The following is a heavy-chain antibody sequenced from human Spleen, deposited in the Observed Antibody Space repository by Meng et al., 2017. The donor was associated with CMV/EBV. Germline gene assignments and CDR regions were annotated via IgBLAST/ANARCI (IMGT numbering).Heavy chain of an antibody. V-gene: IGHV1-46*01. Sequence: ASVKVSCKASGYTFTSHYLHWVRQAPGQGLEWMGMINPRGGSTNSAQKFQGRVTMTKDTSTSTVYMDLSSLRSEDTAVYYCARGKYSSGWHSARDTFDIWGLGTMVTVSS. J-gene: IGHJ3*02. D-gene: IGHD3-22*01. CDR2: INPRGGST. CDR1: GYTFTSHY. CDR3: ARGKYSSGWHSARDTFDI.